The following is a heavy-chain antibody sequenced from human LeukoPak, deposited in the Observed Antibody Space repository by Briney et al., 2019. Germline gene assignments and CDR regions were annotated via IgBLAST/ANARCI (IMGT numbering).Heavy chain of an antibody. D-gene: IGHD2-2*01. CDR3: ARAVGYCSSSICYRFDY. J-gene: IGHJ4*02. V-gene: IGHV3-48*01. CDR1: GFTFSSYS. Sequence: GGSLRLSCVASGFTFSSYSMIWVRQAPGKGLEWVSYISSSSSTIYYADSVKGRFTISRDNAKNSLYLQMNSLRAEDTAVYYCARAVGYCSSSICYRFDYWGQGTLVTVPS. CDR2: ISSSSSTI.